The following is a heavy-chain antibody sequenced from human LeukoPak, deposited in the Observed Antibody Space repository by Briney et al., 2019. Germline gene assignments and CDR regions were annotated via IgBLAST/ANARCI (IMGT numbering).Heavy chain of an antibody. CDR3: AKDIAQYYYDSSGSDY. J-gene: IGHJ4*02. CDR1: GFTFSSYA. V-gene: IGHV3-23*01. CDR2: ISGSGGST. Sequence: GGSLRLSCAASGFTFSSYAMSWVRQAPGKGGEWGSAISGSGGSTYYADSVKGRFTISRDNSKNTLYLQMNSLRAEDTAVYYCAKDIAQYYYDSSGSDYWGQGTLVTVSS. D-gene: IGHD3-22*01.